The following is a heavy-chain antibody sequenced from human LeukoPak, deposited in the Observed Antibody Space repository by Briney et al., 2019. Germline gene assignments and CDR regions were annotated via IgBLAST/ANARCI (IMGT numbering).Heavy chain of an antibody. V-gene: IGHV4-34*01. Sequence: PSETLSLTCAVYGGSFSGYYWSWIRQPPGKGLEWIGEINHSGSTNYNPSLKSRVTISVDTSKNQFSLKLSSVTAADTAVYYCARTPHKLGMGSYWGQGTLVTVSS. CDR3: ARTPHKLGMGSY. J-gene: IGHJ4*02. CDR1: GGSFSGYY. CDR2: INHSGST. D-gene: IGHD7-27*01.